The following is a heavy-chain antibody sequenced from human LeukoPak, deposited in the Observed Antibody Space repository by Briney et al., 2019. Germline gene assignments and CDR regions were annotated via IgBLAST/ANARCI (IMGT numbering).Heavy chain of an antibody. CDR1: GFTFSSYG. CDR3: AKSASGGYYFDY. CDR2: VSYDGSNK. Sequence: GRSLRLSCGAPGFTFSSYGMHWVRQAPGKGLEWVAVVSYDGSNKHYADSVKGRFTISRDNSKNTLYLEMNSLRAEDTAVYYCAKSASGGYYFDYWGQGTLVTVSS. D-gene: IGHD1-26*01. J-gene: IGHJ4*02. V-gene: IGHV3-30*18.